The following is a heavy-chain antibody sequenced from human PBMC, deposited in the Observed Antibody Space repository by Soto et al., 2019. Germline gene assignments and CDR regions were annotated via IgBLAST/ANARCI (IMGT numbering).Heavy chain of an antibody. D-gene: IGHD4-4*01. J-gene: IGHJ4*02. CDR2: ISSSSSYI. V-gene: IGHV3-21*01. CDR3: ARDLTTVTYTHFDY. CDR1: GFTFSSYS. Sequence: PGGSLRLSCAASGFTFSSYSMNWVRQAPGKGLEWVSSISSSSSYIYYADSVKGRFTISRDNAKNSLYLQMNSLRAEDTAVYYCARDLTTVTYTHFDYWGQGTLVTVSS.